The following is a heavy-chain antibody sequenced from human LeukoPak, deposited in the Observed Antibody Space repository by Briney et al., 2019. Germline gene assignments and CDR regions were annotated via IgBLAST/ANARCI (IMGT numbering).Heavy chain of an antibody. D-gene: IGHD6-13*01. CDR2: IYYSGST. CDR3: ARSRAAGLYYFDY. J-gene: IGHJ4*02. V-gene: IGHV4-59*11. Sequence: SETLSLTCTVSGGSISSHYWSWIRQPPGKGLEWIGYIYYSGSTNYNPSLKSRVTISVDTSKNQFSLKLSSVTAADTAVYYCARSRAAGLYYFDYWGQGTLVIVSS. CDR1: GGSISSHY.